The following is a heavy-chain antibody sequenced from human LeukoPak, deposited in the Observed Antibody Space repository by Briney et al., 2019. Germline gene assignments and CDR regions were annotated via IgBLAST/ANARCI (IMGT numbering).Heavy chain of an antibody. Sequence: ASVKVSCRASGYTLTVYYMHWVRQAPGQGLEWMGWINPNSGGTNYAQKFQGWVTMTRDTSISTAYMELSRLRSDDTAVYYCARSDCSGGSCYSDYWGQGTLVTVSS. D-gene: IGHD2-15*01. CDR2: INPNSGGT. CDR1: GYTLTVYY. V-gene: IGHV1-2*04. CDR3: ARSDCSGGSCYSDY. J-gene: IGHJ4*02.